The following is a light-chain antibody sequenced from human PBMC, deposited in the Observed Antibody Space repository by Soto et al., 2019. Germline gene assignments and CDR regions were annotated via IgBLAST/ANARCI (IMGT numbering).Light chain of an antibody. CDR3: QQRSNWPGIT. CDR1: QSVSSY. CDR2: DAS. V-gene: IGKV3-11*01. Sequence: EIVLTQSPATLSLSPGERATLSCRASQSVSSYLAWYQQKPGQAPRLLIYDASNRATGIPARFGGSGSGTDFTLTISSLEPEDFAVYYCQQRSNWPGITFGQGTRLEIK. J-gene: IGKJ5*01.